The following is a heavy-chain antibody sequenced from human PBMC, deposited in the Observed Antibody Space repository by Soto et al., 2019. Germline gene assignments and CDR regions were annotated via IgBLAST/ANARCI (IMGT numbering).Heavy chain of an antibody. D-gene: IGHD3-10*01. CDR1: GYTFTSYC. Sequence: ASVKVSCKASGYTFTSYCISWVRQAPGQGLEWMGWISAYNGNTNYAQKLQGRVTMTTDTSTSTAYMELRSLRSGDTAVYYCARNPGGTIVRGVQLFPLPDYRG. V-gene: IGHV1-18*01. CDR3: ARNPGGTIVRGVQLFPLPDY. CDR2: ISAYNGNT. J-gene: IGHJ4*01.